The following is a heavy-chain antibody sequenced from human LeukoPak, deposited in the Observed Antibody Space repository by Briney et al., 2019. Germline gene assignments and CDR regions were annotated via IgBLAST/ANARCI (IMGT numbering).Heavy chain of an antibody. CDR3: ARQYCSSTNCYYFDC. Sequence: SETLSLTCTVSGGSISSYFWSWIRQPPGKGLEWIGYIYYSGSTNYNPSLKSRVTISVDTSKNQFSLTLSSVTAADTAVYYCARQYCSSTNCYYFDCWGQGTLVTVSS. CDR1: GGSISSYF. D-gene: IGHD2-2*01. CDR2: IYYSGST. J-gene: IGHJ4*02. V-gene: IGHV4-59*01.